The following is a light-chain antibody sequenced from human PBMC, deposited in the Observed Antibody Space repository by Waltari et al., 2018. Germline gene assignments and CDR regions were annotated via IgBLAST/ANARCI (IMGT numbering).Light chain of an antibody. Sequence: EIVLTQSPGTLPLSPGERATPSCRASQTISGSWLTWYQQKPGQAPRLVIYGASIRATAIPDRFSGSGSGTDFTLTISRLEPEDFAVYYCQQYDGSSVTFGGGTKVEIK. CDR3: QQYDGSSVT. CDR1: QTISGSW. J-gene: IGKJ4*01. CDR2: GAS. V-gene: IGKV3-20*01.